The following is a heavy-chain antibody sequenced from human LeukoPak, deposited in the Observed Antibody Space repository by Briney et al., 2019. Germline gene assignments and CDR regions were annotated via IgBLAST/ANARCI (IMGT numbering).Heavy chain of an antibody. D-gene: IGHD3-9*01. J-gene: IGHJ6*03. Sequence: PGGSLRLSCAASGFTFSSYGMSWVRQAPGKGLEWIGSIYYSGSTYYNPSLKSRVTTSVDTSKNQFSLKLSSVTAADTAVYYCARTNKKSDILTGYYGYYMDVWGKGTTVTISS. CDR3: ARTNKKSDILTGYYGYYMDV. V-gene: IGHV4-39*01. CDR2: IYYSGST. CDR1: GFTFSSYG.